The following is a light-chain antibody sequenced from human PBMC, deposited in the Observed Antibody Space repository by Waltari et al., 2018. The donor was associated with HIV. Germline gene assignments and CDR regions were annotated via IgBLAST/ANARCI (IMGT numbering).Light chain of an antibody. Sequence: EIVLTQSPDTLSVSPGQSATLSCRASPSISASQLAWYQQKPGQAPRLVIYGASTRATGIPDRFSGSGSGTDFALTISRLEPEDSAVFYCQQYGRSPITFGLGTRLEIK. CDR3: QQYGRSPIT. CDR1: PSISASQ. J-gene: IGKJ5*01. CDR2: GAS. V-gene: IGKV3-20*01.